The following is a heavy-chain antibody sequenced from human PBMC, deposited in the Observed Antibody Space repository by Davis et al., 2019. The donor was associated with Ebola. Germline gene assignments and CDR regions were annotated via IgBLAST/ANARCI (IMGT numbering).Heavy chain of an antibody. CDR2: IYYSGST. D-gene: IGHD5-18*01. CDR1: GGSVSSGSYY. J-gene: IGHJ3*02. Sequence: PSETLSLTCTVSGGSVSSGSYYWSWIRQPPGKGLEWIGYIYYSGSTNYNPSLKSRVTISVDTSKNQFSLKLSSVTAADTAVYYCAREGQLWLPDAFDIWGQGTMVTVSS. CDR3: AREGQLWLPDAFDI. V-gene: IGHV4-61*01.